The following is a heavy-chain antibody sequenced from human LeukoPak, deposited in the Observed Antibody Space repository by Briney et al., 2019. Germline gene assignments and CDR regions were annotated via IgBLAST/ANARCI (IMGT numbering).Heavy chain of an antibody. V-gene: IGHV3-30*04. J-gene: IGHJ6*04. D-gene: IGHD3-10*01. CDR1: GVAFSSYA. CDR3: ARDEWVVRRVIKSYCYCMDV. CDR2: ISYIVSIK. Sequence: PGSSLKLSCKASGVAFSSYAIRWVRQAPGQGLEWVAVISYIVSIKYYADSLQGRFTISTDNSTSTPYLQLNSLRAEDTAVYYCARDEWVVRRVIKSYCYCMDVWGKGTRVTVSS.